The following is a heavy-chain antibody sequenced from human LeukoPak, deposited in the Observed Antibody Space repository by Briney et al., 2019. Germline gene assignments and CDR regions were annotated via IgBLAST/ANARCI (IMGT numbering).Heavy chain of an antibody. V-gene: IGHV4-38-2*01. J-gene: IGHJ3*01. CDR2: IYHSGST. CDR1: GYSISSGYY. D-gene: IGHD2-2*01. CDR3: ARNIVVVPTVTGAFDV. Sequence: PSETLSLTCAVSGYSISSGYYWGWIRQPPGKGLEWIGSIYHSGSTYYNPSLKSRVTISVDTSKNQFSLKLSSVTAADTAMYYCARNIVVVPTVTGAFDVWGQGTMVTVSS.